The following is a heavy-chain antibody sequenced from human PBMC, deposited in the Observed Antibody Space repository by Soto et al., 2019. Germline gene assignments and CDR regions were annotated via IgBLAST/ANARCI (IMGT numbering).Heavy chain of an antibody. CDR3: ARKSLSNFNWFDP. D-gene: IGHD4-4*01. CDR2: INAGNGNT. CDR1: GYTFTSYA. Sequence: ASVKVSCKASGYTFTSYAMHWVRQAPGQRLEWMGWINAGNGNTKYSQKFQGRVTITRDTSTNTAYMELRSLRSDDTAVYYCARKSLSNFNWFDPWGQGTLVTVSS. J-gene: IGHJ5*02. V-gene: IGHV1-3*01.